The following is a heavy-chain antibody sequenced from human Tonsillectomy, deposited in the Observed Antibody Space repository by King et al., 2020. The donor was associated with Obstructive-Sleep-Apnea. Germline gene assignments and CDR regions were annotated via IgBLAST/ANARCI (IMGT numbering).Heavy chain of an antibody. J-gene: IGHJ4*02. CDR3: AGRSGAATAFGY. Sequence: VQLVESGGGLVQPGGSLRLSCAASEFTFSSYSMNWVRQAPGKGLEWISYISSSSSSIYHADSVKGRFTISRDNAKNSLYLQMNSLRAEDTAVYYCAGRSGAATAFGYWGQGTLVTVSS. V-gene: IGHV3-48*04. CDR2: ISSSSSSI. CDR1: EFTFSSYS. D-gene: IGHD2-15*01.